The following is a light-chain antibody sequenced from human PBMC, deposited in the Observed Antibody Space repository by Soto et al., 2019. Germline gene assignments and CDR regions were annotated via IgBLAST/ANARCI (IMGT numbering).Light chain of an antibody. J-gene: IGKJ2*01. V-gene: IGKV3-15*01. Sequence: EIVMTQSPANLSVSPGGRATLSCRASQTVHSNLAWYQHKSGQAPRLLIYGATTRATGSPARISGSGSGTEFTLTMSSLQSEDSAVYYCHQYNDWPVYSFGPGTKLEIK. CDR2: GAT. CDR3: HQYNDWPVYS. CDR1: QTVHSN.